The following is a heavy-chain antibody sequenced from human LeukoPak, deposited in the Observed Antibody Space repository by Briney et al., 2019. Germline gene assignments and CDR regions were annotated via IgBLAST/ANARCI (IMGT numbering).Heavy chain of an antibody. V-gene: IGHV3-7*01. J-gene: IGHJ3*02. D-gene: IGHD6-13*01. CDR3: ARDTSSWYEGDTFDI. CDR2: IKQDGSAK. CDR1: EFTFSIYW. Sequence: GGSLRLSCAASEFTFSIYWMSWVRQAPGKGLQWVANIKQDGSAKYYVDSVKGRFTISRDNAKTSLYLQMNSLRAEDTAVYYCARDTSSWYEGDTFDIWGQGTMVTVSS.